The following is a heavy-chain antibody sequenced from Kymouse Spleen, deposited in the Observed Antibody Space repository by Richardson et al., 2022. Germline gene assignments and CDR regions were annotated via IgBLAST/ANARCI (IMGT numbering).Heavy chain of an antibody. V-gene: IGHV4-39*01. Sequence: QLQLQESGPGLVKPSETLSLTCTVSGGSISSSSYYWGWIRQPPGKGLEWIGSIYYSGSTYYNPSLKSRVTISVDTSKNQFSLKLSSVTAADTAVYYCARERLERRGYYYYGMDVWGQGTTVTVSS. D-gene: IGHD1-1*01,IGHD1-20*01. CDR3: ARERLERRGYYYYGMDV. CDR2: IYYSGST. J-gene: IGHJ6*02. CDR1: GGSISSSSYY.